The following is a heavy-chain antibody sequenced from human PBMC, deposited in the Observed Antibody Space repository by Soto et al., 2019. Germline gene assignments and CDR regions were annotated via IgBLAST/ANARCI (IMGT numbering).Heavy chain of an antibody. J-gene: IGHJ3*01. Sequence: QVQLQEAGPGLVKPSQTLSLTCTVSGGSITSDNYFWSWIRQPPGKGLEWIGYILYSGTVYYKSSHKNQVTISIDTSNNHFSLNLNSVTAADPAMYYCARELVSPVPQGAEDAFDLWSQGTMVTVSS. V-gene: IGHV4-30-4*01. CDR1: GGSITSDNYF. CDR2: ILYSGTV. D-gene: IGHD6-6*01. CDR3: ARELVSPVPQGAEDAFDL.